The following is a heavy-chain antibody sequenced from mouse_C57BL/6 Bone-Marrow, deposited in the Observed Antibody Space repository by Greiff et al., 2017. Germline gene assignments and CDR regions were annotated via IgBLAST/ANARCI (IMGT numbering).Heavy chain of an antibody. V-gene: IGHV3-6*01. CDR2: ISYDGSN. CDR1: GYSITSGYY. J-gene: IGHJ3*01. CDR3: ARDLPWFAY. Sequence: EVKLMESGPGLVKPSQSLSLTCSVTGYSITSGYYWNWIRQFPGNKLEWMGYISYDGSNNYNPSLKNRISITRDTSKNQFFLKLNSVTTEDTATYYCARDLPWFAYWGQGTLVTVSA.